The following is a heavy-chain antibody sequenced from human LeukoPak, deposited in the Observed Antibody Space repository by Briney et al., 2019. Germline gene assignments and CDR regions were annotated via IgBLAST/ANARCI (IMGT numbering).Heavy chain of an antibody. Sequence: GGSLRLSCAASGFTFSSYAVSWVRQAPGKGLEWFSAISGGGDNTYYADSVKGRFTISRDNSKNTLYLHMNSLRAEDTAVYYCAKERGSLPAGQNRFDYWGQGTLVTVSS. D-gene: IGHD2-2*01. CDR2: ISGGGDNT. CDR1: GFTFSSYA. V-gene: IGHV3-23*01. CDR3: AKERGSLPAGQNRFDY. J-gene: IGHJ4*02.